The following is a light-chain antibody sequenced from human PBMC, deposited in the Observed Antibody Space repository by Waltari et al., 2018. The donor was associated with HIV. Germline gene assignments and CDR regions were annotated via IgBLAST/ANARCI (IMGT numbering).Light chain of an antibody. CDR1: QSIIVW. CDR2: KAS. V-gene: IGKV1-5*03. Sequence: DIKMTQSPSTLSASVGDRVTITCRASQSIIVWLAWYQQKPGKAPKLLIYKASSLESGVPSRFSGSGSGTEFTLTISSLQPDDFATYYYQQYYSSPGTFGQGTKVEIK. CDR3: QQYYSSPGT. J-gene: IGKJ1*01.